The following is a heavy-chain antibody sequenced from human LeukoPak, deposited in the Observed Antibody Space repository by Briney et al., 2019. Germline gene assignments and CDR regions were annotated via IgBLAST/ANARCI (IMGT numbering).Heavy chain of an antibody. CDR2: IYYSGST. Sequence: SETLSVTCTVSGGSISSYYWSWIRQPPGKGLEWIGYIYYSGSTNYNPSLKSRVTISVDTSKNQFSLKLSSVTAADTAVYYCARGGGYRNWFDSWGQGTLVTVSS. J-gene: IGHJ5*01. CDR1: GGSISSYY. V-gene: IGHV4-59*01. CDR3: ARGGGYRNWFDS. D-gene: IGHD5-24*01.